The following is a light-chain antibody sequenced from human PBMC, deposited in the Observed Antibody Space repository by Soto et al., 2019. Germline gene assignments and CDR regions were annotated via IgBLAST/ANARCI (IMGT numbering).Light chain of an antibody. J-gene: IGKJ1*01. CDR2: GAS. V-gene: IGKV3-15*01. Sequence: ETVMTQSPATLSVCPGERATLSCRASQSVNSDLAWYQQKPGQAPRLLIYGASTRATGIPARFSGSGSGTEFTLTISSLQSEDFAVYYCHQYDNWPETFGQGTKVEIK. CDR1: QSVNSD. CDR3: HQYDNWPET.